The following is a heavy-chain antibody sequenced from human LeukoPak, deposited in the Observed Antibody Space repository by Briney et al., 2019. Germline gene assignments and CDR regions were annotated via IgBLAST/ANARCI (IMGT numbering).Heavy chain of an antibody. CDR2: INSEGNST. V-gene: IGHV3-74*01. J-gene: IGHJ3*02. CDR1: GFTFSSYW. D-gene: IGHD1-14*01. Sequence: GGSLRLSCAASGFTFSSYWMHWVRQGPGKELVWVSRINSEGNSTTYADSVKGRFSMSRDNAKNTLYLQMNSLRAEDTAVYYCARRPAGNRDAFDIWGQGTMVTVSS. CDR3: ARRPAGNRDAFDI.